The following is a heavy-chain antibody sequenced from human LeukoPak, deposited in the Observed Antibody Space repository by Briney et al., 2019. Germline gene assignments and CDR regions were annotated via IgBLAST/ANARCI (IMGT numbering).Heavy chain of an antibody. CDR3: ARDAMDV. Sequence: SETLSLTCSVSGASVTGTYWSWVRQTPGKGLEWIAYTYYGGTTEYNPSLKSRATISVDTSKNQFSLKLSSVTAADTAVYYCARDAMDVWGKGTTVTVSS. CDR2: TYYGGTT. V-gene: IGHV4-59*02. CDR1: GASVTGTY. J-gene: IGHJ6*03.